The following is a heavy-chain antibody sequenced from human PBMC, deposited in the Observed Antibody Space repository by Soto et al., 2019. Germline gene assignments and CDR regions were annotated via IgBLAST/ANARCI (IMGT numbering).Heavy chain of an antibody. CDR2: IIPLFGRA. J-gene: IGHJ2*01. CDR1: GGTFSSYA. Sequence: QVQLVQSGAEVKKPGSSVKVSCKASGGTFSSYAISWVRQAPGQGLEWMGGIIPLFGRANYAQKFQGRVTITAAESTSTAYMELSSMRSEDTAVYYCAPTLGLAEAGPGRFDLWGRGTLVTVSS. D-gene: IGHD6-19*01. V-gene: IGHV1-69*12. CDR3: APTLGLAEAGPGRFDL.